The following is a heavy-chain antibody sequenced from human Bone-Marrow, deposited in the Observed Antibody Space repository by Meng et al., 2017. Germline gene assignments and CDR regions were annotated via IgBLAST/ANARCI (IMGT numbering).Heavy chain of an antibody. D-gene: IGHD3-10*01. CDR2: IYYSGST. CDR3: AREVSPYYYGSGSENWFDP. CDR1: GGSVSSGSYY. J-gene: IGHJ5*02. V-gene: IGHV4-61*01. Sequence: ESGPGVGSPSEPPSLTCTVSGGSVSSGSYYWSWIRQPPGKGLEWIGYIYYSGSTNYNPSLKSRVTISVDTSKNQFSLKLSSVTAADTAVYYCAREVSPYYYGSGSENWFDPWGQGTLVTVFS.